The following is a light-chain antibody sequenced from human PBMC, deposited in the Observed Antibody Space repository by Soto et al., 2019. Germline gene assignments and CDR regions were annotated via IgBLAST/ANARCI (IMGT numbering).Light chain of an antibody. J-gene: IGKJ2*01. CDR2: SAS. CDR1: QSVSSD. Sequence: EIVMTQSPATLSVSPGERATLSCRASQSVSSDLAWYQQKPGQAPRLLIYSASTRADDIPARFSGSGSGTEFTLTISSLESEDFAVYYCQKYSNWPPYTFGQGTRLEIK. CDR3: QKYSNWPPYT. V-gene: IGKV3-15*01.